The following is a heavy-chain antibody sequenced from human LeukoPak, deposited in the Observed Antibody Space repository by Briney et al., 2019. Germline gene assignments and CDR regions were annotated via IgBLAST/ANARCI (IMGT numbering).Heavy chain of an antibody. D-gene: IGHD3-10*01. CDR3: ARDHNYYGSAWDY. J-gene: IGHJ4*02. CDR1: GFTFSSYA. Sequence: PGGSLRLSGAASGFTFSSYAMHWVRKAPGKGLEGVAVISYDGSNKYYADSVKGRFTISRDNSKNTLYLQMNSLRAEDTAVYYCARDHNYYGSAWDYWGQGTLVTVSS. CDR2: ISYDGSNK. V-gene: IGHV3-30-3*01.